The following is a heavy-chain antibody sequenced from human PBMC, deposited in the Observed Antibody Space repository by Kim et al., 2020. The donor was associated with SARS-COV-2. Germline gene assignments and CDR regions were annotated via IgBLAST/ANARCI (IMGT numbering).Heavy chain of an antibody. CDR2: IYYSGST. J-gene: IGHJ6*02. Sequence: SETLSLTCTVSGGSVSSGSYYWSWIRQPPGKGLEWIGYIYYSGSTNYNPSLKSRVTISVDTSKNQFSLKLSSVTAADTAVYYCASIVVVPAAIPYGMDVWGQGTTVTVSS. CDR3: ASIVVVPAAIPYGMDV. CDR1: GGSVSSGSYY. V-gene: IGHV4-61*01. D-gene: IGHD2-2*01.